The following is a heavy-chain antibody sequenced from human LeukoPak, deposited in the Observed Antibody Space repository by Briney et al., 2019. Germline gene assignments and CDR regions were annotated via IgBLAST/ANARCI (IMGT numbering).Heavy chain of an antibody. J-gene: IGHJ4*02. Sequence: SETLSLTCTVSGGSISRSSRYWGWIRQPPGKGLEWIGSIYYSGSTYYNPSLKSRVTISVDTSKNQFSLKLSSVTAADTAVYYCASLIVATSWGQGTLVTVSS. CDR2: IYYSGST. CDR3: ASLIVATS. V-gene: IGHV4-39*07. D-gene: IGHD5-12*01. CDR1: GGSISRSSRY.